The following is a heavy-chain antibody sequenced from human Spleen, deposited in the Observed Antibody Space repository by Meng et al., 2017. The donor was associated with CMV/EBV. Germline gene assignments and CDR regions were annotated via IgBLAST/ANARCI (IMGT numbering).Heavy chain of an antibody. CDR1: GYTFTSYY. CDR2: INPNSGDT. Sequence: ASVKVSCKASGYTFTSYYMHWVRQAPGQGLEWMGWINPNSGDTNYAQKFQGRVTMTRDTSISTAYMELRRLKSDDTAVYYCARGYSSAHIYFDYWGQGTLVTVSS. V-gene: IGHV1-2*02. J-gene: IGHJ4*02. D-gene: IGHD6-25*01. CDR3: ARGYSSAHIYFDY.